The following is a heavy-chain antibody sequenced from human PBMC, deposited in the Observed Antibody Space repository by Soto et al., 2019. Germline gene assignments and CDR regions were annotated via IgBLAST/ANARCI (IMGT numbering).Heavy chain of an antibody. CDR2: IYHSGST. V-gene: IGHV4-30-2*01. CDR3: ARGNWFDP. Sequence: PSETLSLTCAVSGGSISSGGYSWSWIRQPPGKGLEWIGYIYHSGSTYYNPSLKSRVTISVDTSKNQFSLKLNSVTAADTAVYYCARGNWFDPWGQGTLVTVS. J-gene: IGHJ5*02. CDR1: GGSISSGGYS.